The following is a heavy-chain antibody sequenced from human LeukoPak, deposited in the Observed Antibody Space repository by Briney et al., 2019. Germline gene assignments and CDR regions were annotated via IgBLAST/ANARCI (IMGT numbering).Heavy chain of an antibody. CDR1: GGSISSGDYY. CDR3: ARDERGYSGYDFYYYGMDV. J-gene: IGHJ6*04. CDR2: IYYSGST. D-gene: IGHD5-12*01. V-gene: IGHV4-30-4*01. Sequence: SETLSLTCTVSGGSISSGDYYWSWIRQPPGKGLEWIGYIYYSGSTYYNPSLKSRVTISVDTSKNQFSLKLSSVTAADTAVYYRARDERGYSGYDFYYYGMDVWGKGTTVTVSS.